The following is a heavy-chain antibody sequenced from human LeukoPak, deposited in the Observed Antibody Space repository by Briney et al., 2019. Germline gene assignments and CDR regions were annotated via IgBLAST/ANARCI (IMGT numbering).Heavy chain of an antibody. D-gene: IGHD1-26*01. CDR2: ISGSGGST. CDR1: GFTFSSYA. J-gene: IGHJ4*02. CDR3: ARDHRDSGSYYGEYYFDY. Sequence: GGSLRLSCAASGFTFSSYAMSWVRQAPGKGLEWVSAISGSGGSTYYADSVKGRFTISRDNSKNTLYLQMNSLRAEDTAVYYCARDHRDSGSYYGEYYFDYWGQGTLVTVSS. V-gene: IGHV3-23*01.